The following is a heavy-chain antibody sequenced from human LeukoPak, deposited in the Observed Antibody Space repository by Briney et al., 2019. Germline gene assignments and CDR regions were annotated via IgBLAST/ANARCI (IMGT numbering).Heavy chain of an antibody. CDR3: ARHLSGYYYGSGSYRFGWFDP. CDR2: IYYSGST. J-gene: IGHJ5*02. CDR1: GGSISSSSYY. V-gene: IGHV4-39*01. D-gene: IGHD3-10*01. Sequence: NSSETLSLTCTVSGGSISSSSYYWGWIRQPPGKGLEWIGSIYYSGSTYYNPFLKSRVTISVDTSKNQFSLKLSSVTAADTAVYYCARHLSGYYYGSGSYRFGWFDPWGQGTLVTVSS.